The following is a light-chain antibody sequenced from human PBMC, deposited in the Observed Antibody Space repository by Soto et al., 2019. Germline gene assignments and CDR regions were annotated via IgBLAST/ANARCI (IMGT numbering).Light chain of an antibody. CDR1: SSDVGGYNY. V-gene: IGLV2-14*01. J-gene: IGLJ1*01. CDR3: SSYTSSSTL. CDR2: AVT. Sequence: QSARTQPASVSGCPGQSITISCTGTSSDVGGYNYVSWYQQHPGKAPKLMIYAVTDRPSGVSSRFSGSKSGSTAPLTISGLQAEDEADYYCSSYTSSSTLFGTGTKVTVL.